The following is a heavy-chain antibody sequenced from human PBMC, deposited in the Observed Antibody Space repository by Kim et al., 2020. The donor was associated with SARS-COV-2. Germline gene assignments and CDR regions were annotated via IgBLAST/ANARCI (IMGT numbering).Heavy chain of an antibody. J-gene: IGHJ6*02. CDR3: ARDPEPVVSYYYYYYGMDV. CDR1: GFTFSSYS. D-gene: IGHD2-2*01. V-gene: IGHV3-21*01. CDR2: ISSSSSYI. Sequence: GGSLRLSCAASGFTFSSYSMNWVRQAPGKGLEWVSSISSSSSYIYYADSVKGRFTISRDNAKNSLYLQMNSLRAEDTAVYYCARDPEPVVSYYYYYYGMDVWGQGTTVTVSS.